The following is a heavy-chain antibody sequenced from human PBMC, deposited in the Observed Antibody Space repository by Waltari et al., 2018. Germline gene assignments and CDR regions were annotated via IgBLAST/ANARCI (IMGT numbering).Heavy chain of an antibody. J-gene: IGHJ4*02. D-gene: IGHD3-22*01. CDR3: VRDSSGTY. CDR2: INSDGSST. CDR1: GFHFVSHW. Sequence: EVQMVESGGGLVQPGGYLRRSCAASGFHFVSHWIYWVRQTPGKGLVWVSGINSDGSSTSYADSVKGRVTISRDNAKNTLYLQMNSLRAEDTAVYYCVRDSSGTYWGQGTQVTVSS. V-gene: IGHV3-74*01.